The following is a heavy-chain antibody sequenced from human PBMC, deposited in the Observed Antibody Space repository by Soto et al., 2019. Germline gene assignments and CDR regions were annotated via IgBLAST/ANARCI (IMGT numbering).Heavy chain of an antibody. CDR2: ISGSGGST. D-gene: IGHD3-10*01. V-gene: IGHV3-23*01. CDR1: GFTFSRYA. J-gene: IGHJ4*02. CDR3: AKNILFGSGTNDY. Sequence: EVQLLDSGGGLVQPGGSLRLSCAASGFTFSRYAMSWVRQAPGKGLEWVSAISGSGGSTYYADSVKGRFTISRDNSKNTLYLQMNSLRAEDTAVYYCAKNILFGSGTNDYWGPGTLVTVSS.